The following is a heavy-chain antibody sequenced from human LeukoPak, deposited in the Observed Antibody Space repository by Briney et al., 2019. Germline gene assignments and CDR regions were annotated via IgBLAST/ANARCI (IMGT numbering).Heavy chain of an antibody. J-gene: IGHJ5*02. Sequence: PGGSLRLSCAASGFTFSSYSMNWVRQAPGKGLEWVSYISSSSSTIYYADSVKGRFTISRDNAKNSLYLQMNSLRAEDTAVYYCARDVRYGDYAGWFDPWGQGTLVTVSS. D-gene: IGHD4-17*01. CDR2: ISSSSSTI. CDR3: ARDVRYGDYAGWFDP. CDR1: GFTFSSYS. V-gene: IGHV3-48*01.